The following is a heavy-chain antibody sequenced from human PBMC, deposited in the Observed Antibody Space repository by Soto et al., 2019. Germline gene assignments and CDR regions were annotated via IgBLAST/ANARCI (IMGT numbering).Heavy chain of an antibody. J-gene: IGHJ6*02. CDR3: AKLNYYYYGMDV. V-gene: IGHV3-23*01. CDR1: GFTFSSDS. CDR2: ISGSGGST. Sequence: GXSLRLSCAASGFTFSSDSINWVHQAPGKGLAWVSAISGSGGSTYYADSVKGRLTISRDNSKNTLYLQMNSLRAEDTAVYYCAKLNYYYYGMDVWGQGTTVTVSS.